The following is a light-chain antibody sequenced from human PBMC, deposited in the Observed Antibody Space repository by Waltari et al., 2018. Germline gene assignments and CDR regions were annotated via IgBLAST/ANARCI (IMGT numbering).Light chain of an antibody. CDR2: TTS. CDR1: QSISHF. V-gene: IGKV1-39*01. Sequence: DIQMTQSPSSVSASVGDRVTITCRASQSISHFLNWYQQNPGKAPKLLIYTTSNLQTGVPSRFSCSGSGTDFTLTISSLQPEDFATYYCQQSFVTGTFGPGTKVDIK. J-gene: IGKJ3*01. CDR3: QQSFVTGT.